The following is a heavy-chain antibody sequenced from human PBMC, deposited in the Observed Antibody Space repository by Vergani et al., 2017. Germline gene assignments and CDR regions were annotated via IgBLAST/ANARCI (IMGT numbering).Heavy chain of an antibody. Sequence: QVQLQQWGAGVVKPSGTLSLTCAVFGESFSSFYWSWIRQPPGKGLEWIGEINNDGHTNYNPSLKSRVTISVDTSKNQFSLKLSSVTAADTAVYYCAREAHGSGSYYKMAPTDYWGQGTLVTVSS. V-gene: IGHV4-34*02. CDR1: GESFSSFY. D-gene: IGHD3-10*01. CDR2: INNDGHT. CDR3: AREAHGSGSYYKMAPTDY. J-gene: IGHJ4*02.